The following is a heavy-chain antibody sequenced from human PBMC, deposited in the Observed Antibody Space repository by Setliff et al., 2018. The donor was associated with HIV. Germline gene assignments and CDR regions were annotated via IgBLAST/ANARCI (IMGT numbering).Heavy chain of an antibody. CDR1: GFTFSDYG. V-gene: IGHV3-30*02. CDR3: AKSCDVPSKPGPYYHSMDV. J-gene: IGHJ6*03. D-gene: IGHD2-2*01. CDR2: IRYDASNK. Sequence: GGSLRLSCAPSGFTFSDYGIHWVRQAPGKGLEWLTYIRYDASNKFYADSVKGRFTISRDNSKNTLFLQLNSLRVDDTAVYYCAKSCDVPSKPGPYYHSMDVWGKGTTVTVSS.